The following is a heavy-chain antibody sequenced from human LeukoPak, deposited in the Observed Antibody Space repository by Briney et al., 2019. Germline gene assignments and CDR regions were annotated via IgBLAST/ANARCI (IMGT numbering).Heavy chain of an antibody. CDR2: MNPNSGNT. D-gene: IGHD6-13*01. V-gene: IGHV1-8*03. Sequence: GASVKVSCKASGYTFTSYDINWVRQATGQGLEWMGWMNPNSGNTGYAQKFQGRVTITRNTSISTAYMELSSLRSEDMAVYYCARGGYSRYNWFDPWGQGTLVTVSS. J-gene: IGHJ5*02. CDR3: ARGGYSRYNWFDP. CDR1: GYTFTSYD.